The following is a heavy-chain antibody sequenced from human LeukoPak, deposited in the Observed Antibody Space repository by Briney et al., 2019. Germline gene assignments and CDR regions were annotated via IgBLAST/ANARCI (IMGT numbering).Heavy chain of an antibody. Sequence: KTSETLSLTCTVSGGSISSYYWSWIRQPPGKGLEWIGYIYYSGSTNYNPSLKSRVTISVDTSKNQFSLKLRSVTAADTAMYYCARQNRNWLNVNDAFDIWGQGTMVTVSS. CDR2: IYYSGST. CDR1: GGSISSYY. D-gene: IGHD1-20*01. J-gene: IGHJ3*02. V-gene: IGHV4-59*01. CDR3: ARQNRNWLNVNDAFDI.